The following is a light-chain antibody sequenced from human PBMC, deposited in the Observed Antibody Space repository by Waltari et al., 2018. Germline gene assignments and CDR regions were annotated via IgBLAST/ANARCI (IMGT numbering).Light chain of an antibody. Sequence: EIVLTQSPGTLYLSQGERGTLACRASQSVSRFLAWYQQKPCQAPRLLIYGASTRAAGIPDRFSGSWSVTDFSLTISRLEPEDFAVYYCQKYDRLPATFGQGTKVEIK. J-gene: IGKJ1*01. CDR3: QKYDRLPAT. V-gene: IGKV3-20*01. CDR1: QSVSRF. CDR2: GAS.